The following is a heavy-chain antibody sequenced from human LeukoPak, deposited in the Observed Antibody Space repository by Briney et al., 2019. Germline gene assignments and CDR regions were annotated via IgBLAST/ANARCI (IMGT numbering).Heavy chain of an antibody. CDR1: DGSRSSYY. V-gene: IGHV4-4*07. D-gene: IGHD3-16*01. CDR2: IYTSGST. CDR3: ARGGGYRPDY. Sequence: PSETLSLTCTVSDGSRSSYYCSWIRQPAGKGLEWIGRIYTSGSTNYNPSLKSRVTISVDTSKNQCFLNLSFVTAADTAVYYCARGGGYRPDYWGQGTLVTVSS. J-gene: IGHJ4*02.